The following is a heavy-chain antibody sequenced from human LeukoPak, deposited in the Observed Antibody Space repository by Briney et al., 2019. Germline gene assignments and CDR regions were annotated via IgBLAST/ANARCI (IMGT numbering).Heavy chain of an antibody. D-gene: IGHD1-26*01. Sequence: PSETLSLTCTVSGGSISSSSYYWGWIRQPPGKGLEWIGSIYYSGSTDYNPSLMNRVTMSVDTSKNQFSMNLTYVTAADTAVYFCARPGRGIVGPYLDYWGQGTLVTVSS. V-gene: IGHV4-39*01. CDR1: GGSISSSSYY. J-gene: IGHJ4*02. CDR3: ARPGRGIVGPYLDY. CDR2: IYYSGST.